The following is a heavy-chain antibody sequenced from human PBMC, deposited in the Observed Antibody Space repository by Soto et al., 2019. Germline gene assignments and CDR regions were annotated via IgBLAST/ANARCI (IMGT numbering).Heavy chain of an antibody. D-gene: IGHD1-26*01. V-gene: IGHV3-33*01. CDR1: GFTFSSYG. J-gene: IGHJ6*02. CDR2: IWYDGSNK. CDR3: ARERWGLLVDYYYGMDV. Sequence: QVQLVESGGGVVQPGRSLRLSCAASGFTFSSYGMHWVRQAPGKGLEWVAVIWYDGSNKYYADSVKGRFTISRDNSKKKVDLQLHRRRAEDTAVYYCARERWGLLVDYYYGMDVWGQGTTVTVSS.